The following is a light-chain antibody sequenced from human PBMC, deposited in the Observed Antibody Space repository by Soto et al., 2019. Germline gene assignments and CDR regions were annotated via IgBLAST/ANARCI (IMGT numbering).Light chain of an antibody. J-gene: IGKJ1*01. V-gene: IGKV1-5*03. CDR3: QQYITYWT. CDR1: QSIDSW. CDR2: KAS. Sequence: DIQMTQSPSTLSASVGDRVTITCRASQSIDSWLAWYQQKPGKAPKLLIYKASSLESGVPSRFSGSRSGTEFTLTISRLQPDDFATYYCQQYITYWTFGQGTQVEIK.